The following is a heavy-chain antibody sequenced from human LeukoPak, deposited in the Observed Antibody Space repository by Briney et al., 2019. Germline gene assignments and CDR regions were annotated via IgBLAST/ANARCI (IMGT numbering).Heavy chain of an antibody. CDR3: ATGLQSSWYRPYFDY. Sequence: SETLSLTCTVSGASISSYYWSWIRQPAEKGLEWIGRIYTSGSTNYNPSLQSRVTMSVDKSKNQFSLKLSSVTAADTAVYYCATGLQSSWYRPYFDYWGQGTLVTVSS. D-gene: IGHD6-13*01. CDR1: GASISSYY. J-gene: IGHJ4*02. V-gene: IGHV4-4*07. CDR2: IYTSGST.